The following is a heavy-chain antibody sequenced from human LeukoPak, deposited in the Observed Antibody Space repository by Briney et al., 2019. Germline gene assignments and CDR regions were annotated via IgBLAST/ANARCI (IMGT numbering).Heavy chain of an antibody. J-gene: IGHJ4*02. CDR2: IYYSGST. CDR1: GDSISSGDYY. D-gene: IGHD6-6*01. Sequence: SETLSLTCTVSGDSISSGDYYWSWIRQPPGKGLEWIGYIYYSGSTYYNPSLKSRITISVDTSKNQFSLKLSSVTAADTAVYYCARAPYSSSSARHIDYWGRGTLITVSS. CDR3: ARAPYSSSSARHIDY. V-gene: IGHV4-30-4*01.